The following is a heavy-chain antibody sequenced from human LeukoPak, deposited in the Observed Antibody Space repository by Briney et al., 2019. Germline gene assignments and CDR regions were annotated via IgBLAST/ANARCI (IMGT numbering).Heavy chain of an antibody. CDR3: ARVRSAGAANWFDP. CDR1: GFSISSGYY. CDR2: INHSGST. V-gene: IGHV4-38-2*02. Sequence: KPSETLSLTCTVSGFSISSGYYWSWIRQPPEKGLEWIGEINHSGSTNYNPSLKSRVTISVDTSKNQFSLKLSSVTAADTAVYYCARVRSAGAANWFDPWGQGTLVTVSS. J-gene: IGHJ5*02. D-gene: IGHD6-13*01.